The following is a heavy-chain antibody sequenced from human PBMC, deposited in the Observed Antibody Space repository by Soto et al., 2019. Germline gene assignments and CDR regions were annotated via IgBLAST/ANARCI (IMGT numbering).Heavy chain of an antibody. CDR3: ARAPHSGIFDY. J-gene: IGHJ4*02. Sequence: SETLSLTCTVSGGSISSSSYYWGWIRQPPGKGLEWIGSIYYSGSTYYNPSLKSRVTISVDTSKNQFSLKLSSVTAADTAVYYCARAPHSGIFDYWGQGTLVTVSS. CDR2: IYYSGST. V-gene: IGHV4-39*01. D-gene: IGHD6-19*01. CDR1: GGSISSSSYY.